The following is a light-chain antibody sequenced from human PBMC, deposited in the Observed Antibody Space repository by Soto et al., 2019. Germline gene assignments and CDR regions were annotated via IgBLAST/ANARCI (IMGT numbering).Light chain of an antibody. CDR2: EVN. Sequence: QSVLTQPASVSGSPGQSITISCTGTNGDVGSYDLVSWYQQYPGKAPKLIIYEVNKRPSGVSNRFSGAKSGNTDSLTISGLQTEDEADYDCCSYAGGNTLIFGGGTKLTVL. CDR1: NGDVGSYDL. CDR3: CSYAGGNTLI. V-gene: IGLV2-23*02. J-gene: IGLJ2*01.